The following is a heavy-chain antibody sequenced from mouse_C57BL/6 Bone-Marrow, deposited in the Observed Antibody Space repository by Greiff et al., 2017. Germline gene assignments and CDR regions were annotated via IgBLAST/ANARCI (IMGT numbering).Heavy chain of an antibody. CDR1: GYTFTDYY. CDR3: ARSGELYYGNDYAMDY. J-gene: IGHJ4*01. Sequence: EVQLQQSGPELVKPGASVKISCKASGYTFTDYYMNWVKQSHGKSLEWIGDINPNNGGTSYNQKFKGTATLTVDKSASTAYMELRSLTSEDSAVDYCARSGELYYGNDYAMDYWGQGTSVTVSS. CDR2: INPNNGGT. D-gene: IGHD2-1*01. V-gene: IGHV1-26*01.